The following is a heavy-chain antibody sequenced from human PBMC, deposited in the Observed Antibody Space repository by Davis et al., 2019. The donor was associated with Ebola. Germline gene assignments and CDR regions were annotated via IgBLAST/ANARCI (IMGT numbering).Heavy chain of an antibody. D-gene: IGHD4-11*01. J-gene: IGHJ6*04. CDR2: IYSGGST. CDR3: ARVGTTVTHYYGMDV. CDR1: GFTVSSNY. V-gene: IGHV3-53*01. Sequence: GESLKISCAASGFTVSSNYMSWVRQAPGKGLEWVSVIYSGGSTYYADSVKGRFTISRDNSKNTLYLQMNSLRAEDTAVYYCARVGTTVTHYYGMDVWGKGTTVTVSS.